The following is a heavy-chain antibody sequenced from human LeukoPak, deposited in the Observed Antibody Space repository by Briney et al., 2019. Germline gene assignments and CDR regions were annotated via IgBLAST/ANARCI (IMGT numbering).Heavy chain of an antibody. CDR2: ISWNSGSI. CDR1: GFTFSNYG. V-gene: IGHV3-9*01. D-gene: IGHD6-13*01. J-gene: IGHJ6*02. CDR3: AKDIGPGSRWAYYGMDV. Sequence: PGGSLRLSCAASGFTFSNYGLHWVRQAPGKGLEWVSGISWNSGSIGYADSVKGRFTISRDNAKNSLYLQMNSLRAEDTALYYCAKDIGPGSRWAYYGMDVWGQGTTVTVSS.